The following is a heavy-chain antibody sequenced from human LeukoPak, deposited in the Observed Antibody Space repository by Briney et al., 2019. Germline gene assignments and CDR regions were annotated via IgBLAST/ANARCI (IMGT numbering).Heavy chain of an antibody. CDR3: TKWSGFGDD. D-gene: IGHD3-10*01. V-gene: IGHV3-23*01. J-gene: IGHJ4*02. CDR2: ISGSGDST. CDR1: GFTFSSNS. Sequence: GGPLRLSCAASGFTFSSNSMTWVRQTPGKGLEWVSGISGSGDSTFYADSVKGRFTISRDNSWNTLYLQMSSLRPEDTAVYYCTKWSGFGDDWGQGTLVTVSS.